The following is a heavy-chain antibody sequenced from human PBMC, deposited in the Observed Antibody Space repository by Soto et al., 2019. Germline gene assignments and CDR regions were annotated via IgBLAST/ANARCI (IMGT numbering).Heavy chain of an antibody. CDR2: ISSSSSYI. D-gene: IGHD6-13*01. V-gene: IGHV3-21*01. CDR3: ARDPNSSSWYPAKLGLNWFDP. J-gene: IGHJ5*02. Sequence: GGSLRLSCAASGFTFSSYSMNWVRQAPGKGLEWVSSISSSSSYIYYADSVKGRFTISRENAKNSLYLQMNSLRAEDTAVSYCARDPNSSSWYPAKLGLNWFDPWGQGTLVTVSS. CDR1: GFTFSSYS.